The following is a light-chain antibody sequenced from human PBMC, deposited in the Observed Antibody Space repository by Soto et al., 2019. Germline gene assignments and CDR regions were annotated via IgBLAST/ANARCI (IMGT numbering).Light chain of an antibody. CDR2: KAS. Sequence: DIQMTQSPSTLSASVGDRVTITCRASQTTSNWLAWYQQKPGKAPKLLIYKASSLESGVPSRFSGSGSGTEFTLTISCLQPDDFATYYCQQYETYPYTFGQGTKLEIK. J-gene: IGKJ2*01. CDR3: QQYETYPYT. V-gene: IGKV1-5*03. CDR1: QTTSNW.